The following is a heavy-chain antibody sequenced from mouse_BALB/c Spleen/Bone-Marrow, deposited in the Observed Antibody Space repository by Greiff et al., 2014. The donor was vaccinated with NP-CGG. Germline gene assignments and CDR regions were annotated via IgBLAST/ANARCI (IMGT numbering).Heavy chain of an antibody. CDR1: GFSLTRYS. V-gene: IGHV2-9*02. CDR3: VRVYLWLVDV. J-gene: IGHJ1*01. CDR2: IWAVGST. D-gene: IGHD6-2*01. Sequence: LQESGPGLVEPSQRLSITCTVSGFSLTRYSVHWVRQPQGKGLEWLGVIWAVGSTNYNSALMSRQSISKDNSKSQVFLKMNILQTYDTSMYYCVRVYLWLVDVWGAGATVTVSS.